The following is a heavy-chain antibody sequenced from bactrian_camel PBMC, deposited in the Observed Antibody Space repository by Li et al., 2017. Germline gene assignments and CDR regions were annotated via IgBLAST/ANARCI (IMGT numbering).Heavy chain of an antibody. CDR1: GATDSING. J-gene: IGHJ6*01. CDR3: AEGTVAAGCLRFLDFGY. D-gene: IGHD6*01. V-gene: IGHV3S54*01. CDR2: IYVGAGLT. Sequence: VQAGGSLRLSCVASGATDSINGMGWFRQAPGKEREGIAAIYVGAGLTAYADSVKGRFTISKDNAKNKLYLQMNSLKPEDTAEYYCAEGTVAAGCLRFLDFGYWGQGTQVTVS.